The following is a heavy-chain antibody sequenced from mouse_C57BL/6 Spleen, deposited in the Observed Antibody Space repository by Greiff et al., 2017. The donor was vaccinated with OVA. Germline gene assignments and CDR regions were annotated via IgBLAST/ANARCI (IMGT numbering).Heavy chain of an antibody. D-gene: IGHD2-10*02. J-gene: IGHJ4*01. CDR2: ISSGGSYT. CDR1: GFTFSSYG. CDR3: ARQREYDYDAMDY. Sequence: EVQRVESGGDLVKPGGSLKLSCAASGFTFSSYGMSWVRQTPDKRLEWVATISSGGSYTYYPDSVKGRFTISRDNAKNTLYLQMSSLKSEDTAMYYCARQREYDYDAMDYWGQGTSVTVSS. V-gene: IGHV5-6*01.